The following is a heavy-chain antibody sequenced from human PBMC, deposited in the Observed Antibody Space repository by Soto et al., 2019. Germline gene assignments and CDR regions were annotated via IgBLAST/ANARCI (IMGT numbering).Heavy chain of an antibody. J-gene: IGHJ4*02. D-gene: IGHD3-16*02. V-gene: IGHV3-23*01. CDR1: GFTFSSDA. CDR3: AKENYDYIWGFYRYTGFGYFDY. CDR2: ISGSGGST. Sequence: EVQLLESGGGLVQPGGSLRLSCAASGFTFSSDAMSWVRQAPGKGLEWVSTISGSGGSTYYADSVKGLFTISRDNSKNSLCLQMNSLRAEDTDVYYCAKENYDYIWGFYRYTGFGYFDYWGQGTLVTVSS.